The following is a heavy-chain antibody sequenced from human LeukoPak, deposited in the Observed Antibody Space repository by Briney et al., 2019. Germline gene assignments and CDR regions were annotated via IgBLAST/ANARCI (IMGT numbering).Heavy chain of an antibody. CDR2: ITPILGTA. Sequence: SVKVSCKASGYTFTSYYMHWVRQAPGQGLEWMGGITPILGTANYAQKFQGRVTINADQSTSTAYMELSSLRSEDTAVYYCARSLIDYGGSYDAFDIWGQGTMVTISS. V-gene: IGHV1-69*10. CDR1: GYTFTSYY. CDR3: ARSLIDYGGSYDAFDI. J-gene: IGHJ3*02. D-gene: IGHD4-23*01.